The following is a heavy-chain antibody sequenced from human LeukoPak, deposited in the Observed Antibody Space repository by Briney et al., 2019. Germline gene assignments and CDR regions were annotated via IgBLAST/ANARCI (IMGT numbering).Heavy chain of an antibody. CDR1: GFTFSSYS. D-gene: IGHD6-19*01. CDR3: ARDGVAATRGAFDI. V-gene: IGHV3-21*01. Sequence: GGSLRLSCAASGFTFSSYSMNWVRQAPGKGLEWVSSISSSSSYIYYADSVKGRFTISRDNAKNSLYLQMNSLRAEDTAVYYCARDGVAATRGAFDIWGQGTMVTVSS. J-gene: IGHJ3*02. CDR2: ISSSSSYI.